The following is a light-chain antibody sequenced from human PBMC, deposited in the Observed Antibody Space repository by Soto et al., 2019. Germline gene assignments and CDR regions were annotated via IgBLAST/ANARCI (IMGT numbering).Light chain of an antibody. Sequence: EIVMTQSPATLSVSPGERATLSCRASQTVNNNLAWYQQKPGQAPRLRIYGASARATGIPARFSGSGSGTEFTFTISSLQSEDFAVYYCQQYNNWPLTFGGGTKVEIK. V-gene: IGKV3-15*01. CDR1: QTVNNN. CDR2: GAS. J-gene: IGKJ4*01. CDR3: QQYNNWPLT.